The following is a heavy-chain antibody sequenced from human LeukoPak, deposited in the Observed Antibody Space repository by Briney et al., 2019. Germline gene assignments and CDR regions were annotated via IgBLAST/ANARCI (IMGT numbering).Heavy chain of an antibody. V-gene: IGHV4-4*07. CDR2: IYTSGST. D-gene: IGHD3-3*01. CDR3: ARAGYDFWSGYSNWFDP. Sequence: SETLSLTCTVSGGSISSYYWSWIRQPAGKGLEWIGRIYTSGSTNYNPSLKSRVTMSVDTSKNQFSLKLSSVTDAATAVYYCARAGYDFWSGYSNWFDPWGQGNLVTVSS. CDR1: GGSISSYY. J-gene: IGHJ5*02.